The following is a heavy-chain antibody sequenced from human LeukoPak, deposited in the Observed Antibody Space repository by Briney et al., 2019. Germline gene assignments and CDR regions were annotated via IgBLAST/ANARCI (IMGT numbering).Heavy chain of an antibody. J-gene: IGHJ6*02. CDR1: GFTFGDYA. V-gene: IGHV3-49*03. Sequence: GGSLRLSCTASGFTFGDYAMSWFRQAPGKGLEWVGFIRSKAYGGTTEYAASVKGRFTISRDDSKSIAYLQMSSLKTEDTAVYYCTRVLGYCSSTSCYYYYGMDVWGQGTTVTVSS. CDR2: IRSKAYGGTT. D-gene: IGHD2-2*01. CDR3: TRVLGYCSSTSCYYYYGMDV.